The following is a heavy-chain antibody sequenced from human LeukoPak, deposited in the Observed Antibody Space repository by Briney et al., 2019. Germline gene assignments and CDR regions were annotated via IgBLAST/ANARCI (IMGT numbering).Heavy chain of an antibody. Sequence: GASVKVSCKASGGTFSSYAISWVRQAPGQGLEWMGGIIPIFGTANYAQKFQGRVTITADESTSTAYMELSSLRSEDTAVYYCAREHSGYDFPGRDYYYMDVWGKGTTVTVSS. CDR3: AREHSGYDFPGRDYYYMDV. CDR2: IIPIFGTA. CDR1: GGTFSSYA. V-gene: IGHV1-69*13. D-gene: IGHD5-12*01. J-gene: IGHJ6*03.